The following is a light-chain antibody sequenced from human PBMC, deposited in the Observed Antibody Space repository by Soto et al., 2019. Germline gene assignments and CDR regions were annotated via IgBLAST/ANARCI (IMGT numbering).Light chain of an antibody. V-gene: IGLV2-14*01. Sequence: QSALTQPASVSGSLGQSIAFSCTGTSSDIGDYNYVSWYQQLPGKAPKLMIYDVSNRPSGVSDRFSGSVSGNTASLTISGRQPEDEGDYYCSSYAGGTTVLFGGGTKLTVL. CDR2: DVS. CDR1: SSDIGDYNY. J-gene: IGLJ2*01. CDR3: SSYAGGTTVL.